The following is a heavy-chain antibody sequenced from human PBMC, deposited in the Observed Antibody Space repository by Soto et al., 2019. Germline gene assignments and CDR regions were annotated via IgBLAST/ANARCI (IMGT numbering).Heavy chain of an antibody. Sequence: EVQLVESGGGLVQPGGSLRLSCAASGFTFSSYWMHWFRQAPGKGLVWVSRINSDGSSTSYADSVKGRFTISRDNAKNTLYRQMNSLRAEDTAVYYCARAGPGIAAAEFDYWGQGTLVTVSS. CDR3: ARAGPGIAAAEFDY. CDR2: INSDGSST. CDR1: GFTFSSYW. D-gene: IGHD6-13*01. J-gene: IGHJ4*02. V-gene: IGHV3-74*01.